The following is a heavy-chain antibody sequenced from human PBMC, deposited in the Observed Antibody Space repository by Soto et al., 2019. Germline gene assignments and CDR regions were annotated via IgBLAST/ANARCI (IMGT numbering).Heavy chain of an antibody. J-gene: IGHJ5*02. CDR3: ERAIVGHTTTGWLDP. Sequence: QVQLVQSGAEVKTPGSSVKVSCKASGGTFSRYAISWVRQAPGQGLEWMGGIIPIFGTANYAQKFQGRVTINADESTSTAYRELSSLRFEDTAMYYCERAIVGHTTTGWLDPWGQETLVTDSS. CDR1: GGTFSRYA. V-gene: IGHV1-69*19. D-gene: IGHD1-26*01. CDR2: IIPIFGTA.